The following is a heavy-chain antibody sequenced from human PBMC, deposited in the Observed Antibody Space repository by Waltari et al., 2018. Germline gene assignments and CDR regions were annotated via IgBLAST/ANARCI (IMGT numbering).Heavy chain of an antibody. CDR3: ARSGNYYKYYFDS. J-gene: IGHJ4*02. CDR2: ISFDRSNK. V-gene: IGHV3-30*04. CDR1: FFSYA. D-gene: IGHD3-10*01. Sequence: FFSYAMHWVRQAPGKGLEWVAVISFDRSNKYYADSVKGRFTISRDNSKNKLYLQMNSLRAEDAAVYFCARSGNYYKYYFDSWGQGTLVAVSS.